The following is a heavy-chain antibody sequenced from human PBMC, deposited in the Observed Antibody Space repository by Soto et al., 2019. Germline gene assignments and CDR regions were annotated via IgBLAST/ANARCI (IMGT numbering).Heavy chain of an antibody. CDR2: IYYSGST. CDR3: ARVSNFLGIYY. V-gene: IGHV4-59*01. J-gene: IGHJ4*02. CDR1: GGSISSYY. D-gene: IGHD7-27*01. Sequence: NPSETLSLTCTVSGGSISSYYWSWIRQPPGKGLEWIGYIYYSGSTNYNPSLKSRVPISVATSKNQFSLKLSAVTAADTAVYYWARVSNFLGIYYRGQGTLVTVSS.